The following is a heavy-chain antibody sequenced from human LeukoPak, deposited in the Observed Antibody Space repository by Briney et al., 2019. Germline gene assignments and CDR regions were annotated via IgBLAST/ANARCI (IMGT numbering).Heavy chain of an antibody. CDR1: GFTFSSYW. Sequence: GGSLRLSCAASGFTFSSYWMSWVRQAPGKGLEWVANIKQDGSEKYYVDSVKGRFTISRDNAKNSLYLQMNSLRAEDTAVYYCTTGPTMIVVVNLNDYWGQGTLVTVSS. CDR2: IKQDGSEK. CDR3: TTGPTMIVVVNLNDY. D-gene: IGHD3-22*01. V-gene: IGHV3-7*03. J-gene: IGHJ4*02.